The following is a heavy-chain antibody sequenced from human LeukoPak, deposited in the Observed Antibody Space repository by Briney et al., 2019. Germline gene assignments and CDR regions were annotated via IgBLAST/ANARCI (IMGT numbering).Heavy chain of an antibody. CDR1: GGSIDSYY. V-gene: IGHV4-59*01. J-gene: IGHJ4*02. CDR2: INHPGRR. CDR3: ARVYQSAEYYFDY. D-gene: IGHD2-2*01. Sequence: SETLSLTCTVSGGSIDSYYWSWIRQPPGKGLEWIGYINHPGRREYHPSLKRRVTISLDASKNQFPLKLTSVTAADTAVYYCARVYQSAEYYFDYWLQGSLVSVRS.